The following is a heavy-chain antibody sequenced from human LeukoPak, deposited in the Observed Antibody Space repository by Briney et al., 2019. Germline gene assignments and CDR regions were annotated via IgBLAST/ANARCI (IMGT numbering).Heavy chain of an antibody. CDR1: GLTVSSNY. J-gene: IGHJ3*02. D-gene: IGHD3-9*01. V-gene: IGHV3-53*01. CDR2: IYSGGST. Sequence: GGSLRLSCAASGLTVSSNYMSWVRQAPGKGLEWVSVIYSGGSTYYADSVKGRFTISRDNSKNTLYLQMNSLRAEDTAVYYCARGSYYDILTGYYWWGAFDIWGQGTMVTVSS. CDR3: ARGSYYDILTGYYWWGAFDI.